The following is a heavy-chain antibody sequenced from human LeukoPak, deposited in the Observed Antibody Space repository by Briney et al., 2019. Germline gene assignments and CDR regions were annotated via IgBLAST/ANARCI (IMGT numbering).Heavy chain of an antibody. Sequence: GGSLRLSCATSGFTFSNYAMSWVRQAPGKGLEWVSGISGGAGTPYYADSVKGRFTISRDNSKNTLYQQMSSLRAEDTAVYYCAKRRTTVITMDYFDYWGQGTLVTVSS. CDR2: ISGGAGTP. J-gene: IGHJ4*02. V-gene: IGHV3-23*01. CDR3: AKRRTTVITMDYFDY. D-gene: IGHD4-17*01. CDR1: GFTFSNYA.